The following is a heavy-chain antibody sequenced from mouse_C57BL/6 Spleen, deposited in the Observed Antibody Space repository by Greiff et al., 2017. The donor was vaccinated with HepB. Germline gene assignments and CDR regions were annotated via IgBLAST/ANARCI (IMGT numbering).Heavy chain of an antibody. Sequence: EVQLVESGGGLVKPGGSLKLSCAASGFTFSSYTMSWVRQTPEKRLEWVATISGGGGNTYYPDSVKGRFTISRDNAKNTLYLQMSSLRSEDTALYYCARRYYGSRYYFDYWGQGTTLTVSS. V-gene: IGHV5-9*01. D-gene: IGHD1-1*01. CDR2: ISGGGGNT. CDR1: GFTFSSYT. J-gene: IGHJ2*01. CDR3: ARRYYGSRYYFDY.